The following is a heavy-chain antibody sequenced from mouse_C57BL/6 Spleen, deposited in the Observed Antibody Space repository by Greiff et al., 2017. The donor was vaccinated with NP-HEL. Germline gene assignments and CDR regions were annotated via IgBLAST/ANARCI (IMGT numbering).Heavy chain of an antibody. V-gene: IGHV10-1*01. Sequence: EVMLVESGGGLVQPKGSLKLSCAASGFSFNTYAMNWVRQAPGKGLEWVARIRSKSNNYATYYADSVKDRFTISRDDSESMLYLQMNNLKTEDTAMYYCVRHYYDYSWFAYWGQGTLVTVSA. D-gene: IGHD2-4*01. CDR2: IRSKSNNYAT. CDR1: GFSFNTYA. J-gene: IGHJ3*01. CDR3: VRHYYDYSWFAY.